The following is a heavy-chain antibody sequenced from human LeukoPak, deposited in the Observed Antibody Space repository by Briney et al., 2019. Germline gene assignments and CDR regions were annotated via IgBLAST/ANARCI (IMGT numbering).Heavy chain of an antibody. CDR1: VCTLSSYT. CDR3: ARGYCSGGSCYYFDY. Sequence: SVNVSCMASVCTLSSYTIGGVGQASGQGREGMGRIIPILGIAKYAQKFQGRVTITAEKSTSTEYMELSSLRSEDTAVSYCARGYCSGGSCYYFDYWGQGTLVTVSS. J-gene: IGHJ4*02. V-gene: IGHV1-69*02. D-gene: IGHD2-15*01. CDR2: IIPILGIA.